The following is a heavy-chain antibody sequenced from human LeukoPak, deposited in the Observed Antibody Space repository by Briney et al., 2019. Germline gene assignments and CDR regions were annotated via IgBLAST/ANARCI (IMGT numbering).Heavy chain of an antibody. D-gene: IGHD5-18*01. Sequence: SSETLSLTCTVFGGSISSYYWSWIRQPPGKGLEWIGYIYYSGSTNYNPSLKSRVTISVDTSKKQFSLKLSSVTAADTAVYYCARVGYSYGYVMDYWGQGTLVTVSS. V-gene: IGHV4-59*08. J-gene: IGHJ4*02. CDR1: GGSISSYY. CDR3: ARVGYSYGYVMDY. CDR2: IYYSGST.